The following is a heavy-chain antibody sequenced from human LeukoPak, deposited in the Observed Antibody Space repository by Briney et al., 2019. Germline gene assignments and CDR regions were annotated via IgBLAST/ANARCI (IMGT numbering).Heavy chain of an antibody. V-gene: IGHV4-59*08. CDR3: ARQFYESRSPHAKYFQQ. D-gene: IGHD3-22*01. Sequence: PSETLSLTCTVSGSITSYYWTWIRQPPGQGLEWIGYVYHSGDTNYNPSLKSRVTMFVDTSKNQFSLKLNSVTAADTAVYYCARQFYESRSPHAKYFQQWGQGTLVTVSS. J-gene: IGHJ1*01. CDR2: VYHSGDT. CDR1: GSITSYY.